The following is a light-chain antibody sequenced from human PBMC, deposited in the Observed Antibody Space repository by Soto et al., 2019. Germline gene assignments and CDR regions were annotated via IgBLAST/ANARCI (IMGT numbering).Light chain of an antibody. Sequence: ERVMTQSPATLSVSPGERATLSCRASQSVSSNLAWYQQKPGQAPRLLIYDASNRATGIPARFSGSGSGTDFTLTISSLEPEDFAVYYCQQRSNWPPITFGQGTKVDIK. CDR1: QSVSSN. CDR2: DAS. J-gene: IGKJ1*01. V-gene: IGKV3-11*01. CDR3: QQRSNWPPIT.